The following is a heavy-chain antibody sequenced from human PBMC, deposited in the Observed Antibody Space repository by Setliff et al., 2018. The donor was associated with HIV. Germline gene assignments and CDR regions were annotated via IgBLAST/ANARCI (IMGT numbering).Heavy chain of an antibody. V-gene: IGHV1-69*13. CDR2: IAPLFGTS. D-gene: IGHD4-17*01. CDR1: GGTFNTYT. CDR3: TRGPEVTTVTNPLTAEYFQH. Sequence: SVKVSCKASGGTFNTYTINWVRQAPGHGLEWMGGIAPLFGTSNYAQKFQGRVTITVDASTSIVDMEISSLRSEDTAVYYCTRGPEVTTVTNPLTAEYFQHWGQGTPVTVSS. J-gene: IGHJ1*01.